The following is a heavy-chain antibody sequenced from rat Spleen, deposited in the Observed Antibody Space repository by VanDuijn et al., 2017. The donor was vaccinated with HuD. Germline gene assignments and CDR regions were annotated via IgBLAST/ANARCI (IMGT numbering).Heavy chain of an antibody. D-gene: IGHD4-3*01. Sequence: EVQLVESGGGLVQPGRSLKLSCAASGFIFSNFDMAWVRQAPTKGLEWVATISYDGSSTYYRDSVKGRFTNSRDNAKSTLYLQMDSLRSEDTATYCCARHNSGYGVMDAWGQGASVTVSS. J-gene: IGHJ4*01. CDR2: ISYDGSST. V-gene: IGHV5-7*01. CDR1: GFIFSNFD. CDR3: ARHNSGYGVMDA.